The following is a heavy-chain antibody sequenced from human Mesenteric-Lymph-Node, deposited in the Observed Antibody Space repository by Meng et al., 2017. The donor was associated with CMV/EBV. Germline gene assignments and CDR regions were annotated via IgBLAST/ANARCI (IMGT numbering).Heavy chain of an antibody. CDR2: IYYSGST. J-gene: IGHJ4*02. CDR1: GGSISSGGYY. CDR3: ARGGWGSYFDY. D-gene: IGHD7-27*01. V-gene: IGHV4-31*03. Sequence: CTVSGGSISSGGYYWSWIRQHPGKGLEWIGYIYYSGSTYYNPSLKSRVTISVGTSKNQFSLKLSSVTAADTAVYYCARGGWGSYFDYWGQGTLVTVSS.